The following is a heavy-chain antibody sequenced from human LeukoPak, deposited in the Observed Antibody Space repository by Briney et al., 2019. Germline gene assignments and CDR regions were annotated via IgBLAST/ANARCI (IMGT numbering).Heavy chain of an antibody. D-gene: IGHD3-22*01. V-gene: IGHV3-30-3*01. CDR3: ARVGGHYYDSGGIPPEETHEDPNYFDY. J-gene: IGHJ4*02. CDR2: ISYDGSNK. Sequence: PGGSLRLSCAASGFTFSSYAMHWVRQAPGKGLEWVAVISYDGSNKYYADSVKGRFTISRDNSKNTLYLQMNSLRAEDTAVYYCARVGGHYYDSGGIPPEETHEDPNYFDYWGQGTLVTVSS. CDR1: GFTFSSYA.